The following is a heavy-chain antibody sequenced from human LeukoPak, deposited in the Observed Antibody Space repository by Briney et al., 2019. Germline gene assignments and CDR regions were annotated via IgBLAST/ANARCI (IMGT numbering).Heavy chain of an antibody. CDR1: GGSISSYY. CDR3: ARDNYYDSSGYYYEYFQH. Sequence: KPSETLSLTCTVSGGSISSYYWSWIRQPPGKGLEWIGRINTSGSTNYNPSLKSRVTISVDTSKNQFSLKLSSVTAADTAVYYCARDNYYDSSGYYYEYFQHWGQGTLVTVSS. CDR2: INTSGST. V-gene: IGHV4-4*08. J-gene: IGHJ1*01. D-gene: IGHD3-22*01.